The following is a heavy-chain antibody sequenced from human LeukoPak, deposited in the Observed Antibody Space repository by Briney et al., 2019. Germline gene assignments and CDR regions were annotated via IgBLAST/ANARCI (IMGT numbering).Heavy chain of an antibody. CDR1: GFTFSSYP. V-gene: IGHV3-72*01. CDR2: TRNKANSYTT. CDR3: ARGRGSGSSEFDY. D-gene: IGHD1-26*01. Sequence: PGGSLRLSCAASGFTFSSYPMNWVRRAPGKGLEWVGRTRNKANSYTTEYAASVKGRFTISRDDSKNSLYLQMNSLKTEDTAVYYCARGRGSGSSEFDYWGQGTLVTVSS. J-gene: IGHJ4*02.